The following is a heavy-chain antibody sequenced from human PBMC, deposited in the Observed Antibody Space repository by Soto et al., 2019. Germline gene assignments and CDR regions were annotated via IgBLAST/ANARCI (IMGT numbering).Heavy chain of an antibody. D-gene: IGHD4-17*01. V-gene: IGHV1-8*01. J-gene: IGHJ6*03. Sequence: QVQLVQSGAEVKKPGASVKVSCKTSGYTFTSYDINWVRQAAGQGLEGRGWMNPNNGNTGYAQKFQGRVTMNRNISESTDYMELKSLRSEDTAVYYCARGLKMTTVTHYYYYYMALWGKGTTVTVSS. CDR1: GYTFTSYD. CDR3: ARGLKMTTVTHYYYYYMAL. CDR2: MNPNNGNT.